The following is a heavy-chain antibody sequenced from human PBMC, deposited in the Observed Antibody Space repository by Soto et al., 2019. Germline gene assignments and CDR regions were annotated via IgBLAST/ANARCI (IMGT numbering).Heavy chain of an antibody. Sequence: QVQLVQSGAEVKKPGASVKVSCKASGFTFTSYDINWVRQATGQGLEWMGWMNPNSGNTGYAQKFRGRVTMTRNTSISTAYMELSSLRSEDTAVYYCARERTGTTSMDVWGQGTTVTVSS. V-gene: IGHV1-8*01. CDR2: MNPNSGNT. D-gene: IGHD1-1*01. J-gene: IGHJ6*02. CDR1: GFTFTSYD. CDR3: ARERTGTTSMDV.